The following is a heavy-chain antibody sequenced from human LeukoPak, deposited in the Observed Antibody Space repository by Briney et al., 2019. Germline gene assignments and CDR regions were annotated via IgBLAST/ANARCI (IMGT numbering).Heavy chain of an antibody. CDR2: ISAYNGNT. D-gene: IGHD3-16*01. Sequence: VASVKVSCKASGGTFSSYAISWVRQAPGQGLEWMGWISAYNGNTNYAQKLQGRVTMTTDTSTSTAYMELRSLRSDDTAVYYCARDRAPVGGFLDAFDIWGQGTMVTVSS. V-gene: IGHV1-18*01. J-gene: IGHJ3*02. CDR3: ARDRAPVGGFLDAFDI. CDR1: GGTFSSYA.